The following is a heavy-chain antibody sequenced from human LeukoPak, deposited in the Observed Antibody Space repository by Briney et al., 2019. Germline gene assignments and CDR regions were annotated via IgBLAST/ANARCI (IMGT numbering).Heavy chain of an antibody. V-gene: IGHV7-4-1*02. D-gene: IGHD6-25*01. Sequence: ASVKVSCKASGYTFTSYAMNWVRQAPGQGLEWMGWINTNTGNPTYAQGFTGRFVFSLDTSVSTAYLQISSLKAEDTAVYYCARDQLSSARNYYYYYGMDVWGQGTTVTVSS. CDR1: GYTFTSYA. J-gene: IGHJ6*02. CDR2: INTNTGNP. CDR3: ARDQLSSARNYYYYYGMDV.